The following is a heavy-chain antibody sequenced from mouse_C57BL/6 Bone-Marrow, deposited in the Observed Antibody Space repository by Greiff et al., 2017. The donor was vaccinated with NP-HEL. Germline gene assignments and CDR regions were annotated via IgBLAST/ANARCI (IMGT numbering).Heavy chain of an antibody. CDR1: GYTFTSYW. Sequence: QVQLQQPGAELVKPGASVKLSCKASGYTFTSYWMHWVKQRPGQGLEWIGMIHPNSGSTNYNEKFKSKATLTVDKSSSTAYMQLSSLTSEDSAVYYCLGVFRFITTVVSYFDYWGQGTTLTVSS. CDR2: IHPNSGST. V-gene: IGHV1-64*01. J-gene: IGHJ2*01. CDR3: LGVFRFITTVVSYFDY. D-gene: IGHD1-1*01.